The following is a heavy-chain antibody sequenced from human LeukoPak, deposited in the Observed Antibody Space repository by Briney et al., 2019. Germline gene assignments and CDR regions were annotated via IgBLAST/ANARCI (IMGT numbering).Heavy chain of an antibody. Sequence: SEKVSCKASGGTFSSYAISWVRQAPGQGLEWMGGIIPIFGTANYAQKFQGRVTITADESTSTAYMELSSLRSEDTAVYYCARAARIGLELRTYFDYWGQGTLVTVSS. CDR2: IIPIFGTA. CDR1: GGTFSSYA. V-gene: IGHV1-69*13. D-gene: IGHD1-7*01. J-gene: IGHJ4*02. CDR3: ARAARIGLELRTYFDY.